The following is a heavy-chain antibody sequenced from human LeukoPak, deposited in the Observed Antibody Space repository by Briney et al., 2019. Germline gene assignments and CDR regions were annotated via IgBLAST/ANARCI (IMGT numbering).Heavy chain of an antibody. Sequence: SQTLSLTCTVSGGSISSGDYYWSWIRQPPGKGLEWIGYIYYSGSTYYNPSLKSRVTISVDTSKNQFSLKLSSVTAADTAVYYCARGGRDGYNFQDYWGQGTLVTVSS. J-gene: IGHJ4*02. V-gene: IGHV4-30-4*01. D-gene: IGHD5-24*01. CDR1: GGSISSGDYY. CDR3: ARGGRDGYNFQDY. CDR2: IYYSGST.